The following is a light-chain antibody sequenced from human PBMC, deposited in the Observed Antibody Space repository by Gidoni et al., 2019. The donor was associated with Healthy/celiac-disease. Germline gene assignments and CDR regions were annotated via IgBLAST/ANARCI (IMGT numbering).Light chain of an antibody. CDR1: QSISSY. CDR2: AAS. CDR3: QQSYSTPFT. V-gene: IGKV1-39*01. Sequence: DIQMTQSPSSLSASVGDRVTITCRASQSISSYLNWYQQKPGKAPKLLIYAASSLQSGVPSRCSGSGAGTDFTLTISSLQPEYFATYYCQQSYSTPFTFXPXSKVDIK. J-gene: IGKJ3*01.